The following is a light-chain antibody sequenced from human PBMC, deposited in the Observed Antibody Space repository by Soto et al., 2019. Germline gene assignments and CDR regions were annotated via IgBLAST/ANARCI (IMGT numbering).Light chain of an antibody. Sequence: EMVLTQSPVTRSLSPLERATLSCRASQSVRSNLAWYQQRPGQAPRLLIYGASTRATGIPARFSGSGSGTEFTLTISSLQSEDFAVYYCQQYNNWPLTFGGGTKVDIK. CDR2: GAS. V-gene: IGKV3-15*01. CDR3: QQYNNWPLT. J-gene: IGKJ4*01. CDR1: QSVRSN.